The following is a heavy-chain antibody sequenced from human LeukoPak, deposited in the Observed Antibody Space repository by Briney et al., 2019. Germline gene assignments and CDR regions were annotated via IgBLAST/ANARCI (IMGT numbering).Heavy chain of an antibody. Sequence: GGSLRLSCAASGLTFSSYAMTWVRQAPGKGLEWVSAISDSGGVTKSADSVKGRFTISRDNSKNTLYLQMNSLRAEGTAVYYCAKGGGSSHWYVAFDIWGQGTMVTVSS. D-gene: IGHD6-19*01. CDR1: GLTFSSYA. J-gene: IGHJ3*02. V-gene: IGHV3-23*01. CDR3: AKGGGSSHWYVAFDI. CDR2: ISDSGGVT.